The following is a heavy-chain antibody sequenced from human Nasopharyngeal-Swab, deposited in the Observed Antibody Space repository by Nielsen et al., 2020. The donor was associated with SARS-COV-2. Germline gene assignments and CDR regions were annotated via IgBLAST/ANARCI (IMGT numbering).Heavy chain of an antibody. CDR3: ARGAVAGPNAFDI. J-gene: IGHJ3*02. CDR1: GFTFSSFG. D-gene: IGHD6-19*01. V-gene: IGHV3-30*03. Sequence: GESLKISCAASGFTFSSFGMHWVRQAPGKGLERVAFISYDGSIQYYADSVKDRFTISRDNSKNTLYLQMNSLRPEDTAVYYCARGAVAGPNAFDIWGQGTMVIVSS. CDR2: ISYDGSIQ.